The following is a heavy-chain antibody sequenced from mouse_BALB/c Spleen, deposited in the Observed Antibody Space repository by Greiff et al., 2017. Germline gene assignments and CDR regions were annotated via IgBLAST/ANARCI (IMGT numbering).Heavy chain of an antibody. Sequence: VQLQQSGAELVKPGASVKLSCTASGFNIKDTYMHWVKQRPEQGLEWIGRIDPANGNTKYDPKFQGKATITADTSSNTAYLQLSSLTSEDTAVYYCARIYDGYYAFDYWGQGTTLTVSS. CDR1: GFNIKDTY. CDR2: IDPANGNT. V-gene: IGHV14-3*02. J-gene: IGHJ2*01. D-gene: IGHD2-3*01. CDR3: ARIYDGYYAFDY.